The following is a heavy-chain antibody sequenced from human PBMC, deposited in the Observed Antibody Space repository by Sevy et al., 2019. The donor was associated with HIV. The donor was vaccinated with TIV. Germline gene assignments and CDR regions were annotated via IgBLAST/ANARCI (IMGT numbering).Heavy chain of an antibody. CDR1: GFTFDDYA. D-gene: IGHD2-15*01. J-gene: IGHJ6*02. V-gene: IGHV3-43D*03. Sequence: GGSLRLSCAASGFTFDDYAMHWVRQAPGKGLEWVSLISWDGGSTYYADSVKGRFTISRDNSKNSLYLQMNSLRAEDTALYYCAKDSNCSGGSGYIPYYGMDVWGQGTTVTVSS. CDR3: AKDSNCSGGSGYIPYYGMDV. CDR2: ISWDGGST.